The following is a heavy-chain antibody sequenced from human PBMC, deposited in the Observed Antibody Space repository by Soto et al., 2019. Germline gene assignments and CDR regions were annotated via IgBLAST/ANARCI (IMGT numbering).Heavy chain of an antibody. Sequence: SETLSLTCTVSGGSISSYYWSWIRQPPGKGLEWIGYIYYSGSTNYNPSLKIRVTISVDTSKNQFSLKLSSVTAADTAVYYCARASRYSGYDLMGYYYYYMDVWGKGTTVTVSS. CDR1: GGSISSYY. J-gene: IGHJ6*03. D-gene: IGHD5-12*01. V-gene: IGHV4-59*01. CDR3: ARASRYSGYDLMGYYYYYMDV. CDR2: IYYSGST.